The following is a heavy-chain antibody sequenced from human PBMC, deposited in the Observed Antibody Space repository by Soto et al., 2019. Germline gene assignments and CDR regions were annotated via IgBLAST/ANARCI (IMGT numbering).Heavy chain of an antibody. CDR3: ARWRRYDSWSGYLSGYYYYYYMDV. Sequence: SETLSLTCAVYGGSFSGYYWSWIRQPPGKGLEWIGEINHSGSTNYNPSLKSRVTISVDTSKNQFSLKLSSVTAADTAVYYCARWRRYDSWSGYLSGYYYYYYMDVWGKGTTVTVSS. CDR1: GGSFSGYY. D-gene: IGHD3-3*01. J-gene: IGHJ6*03. V-gene: IGHV4-34*01. CDR2: INHSGST.